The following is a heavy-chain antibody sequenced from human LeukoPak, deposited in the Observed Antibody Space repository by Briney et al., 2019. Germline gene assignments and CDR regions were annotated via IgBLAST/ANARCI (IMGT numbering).Heavy chain of an antibody. CDR1: GGTFSSYA. CDR2: IIPILGIA. V-gene: IGHV1-69*04. D-gene: IGHD6-13*01. J-gene: IGHJ4*02. Sequence: SVKVSCKASGGTFSSYAISWVRQAPGQGLEWMGRIIPILGIANYAQKFQGRVTITADKSTSTAYMELSSLRSEDTAVYYCARDLDRGGIAAAGTDWGQGTLVTVSS. CDR3: ARDLDRGGIAAAGTD.